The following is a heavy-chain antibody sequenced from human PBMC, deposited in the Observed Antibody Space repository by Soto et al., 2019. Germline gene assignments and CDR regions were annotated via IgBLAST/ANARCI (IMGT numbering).Heavy chain of an antibody. V-gene: IGHV3-30-3*01. CDR1: AFTLSKFV. D-gene: IGHD4-17*01. CDR2: TSNDGSNT. Sequence: GGSPRLSCAASAFTLSKFVMHWVRQAPGRGLEWVAVTSNDGSNTFYADSVKGRFTISRDNSKNTVYLQMTNMDPVDTATYYCARFYGDYANEEHYYHYYYGMDVWGQGTTVTV. CDR3: ARFYGDYANEEHYYHYYYGMDV. J-gene: IGHJ6*02.